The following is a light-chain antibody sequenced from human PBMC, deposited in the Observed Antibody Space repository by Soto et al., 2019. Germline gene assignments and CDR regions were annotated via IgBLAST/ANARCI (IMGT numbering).Light chain of an antibody. CDR3: HQYYSYPLT. Sequence: AIRMTQSPSSFSASTGDRVTITCRASQGISSYLAWYQQKPGKAPKLLIYAASTLQSGVPSRFSGRGSGTDFTLTISCLQSEDFATYFCHQYYSYPLTFGGGTKVEIK. CDR1: QGISSY. J-gene: IGKJ4*01. CDR2: AAS. V-gene: IGKV1-8*01.